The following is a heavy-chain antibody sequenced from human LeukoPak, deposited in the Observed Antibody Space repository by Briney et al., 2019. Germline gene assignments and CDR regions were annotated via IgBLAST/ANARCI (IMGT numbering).Heavy chain of an antibody. D-gene: IGHD5-12*01. CDR2: IYYSGST. V-gene: IGHV4-30-4*01. Sequence: SETLSLTCTVSGGSISSGDYYWSWIRQPPGKGLEWIGYIYYSGSTYYNPSLKSRVTISVDTSKNQFSLKLSSVTAADTAVYYCARDEGYSGYDVWGQGTLVTVSS. J-gene: IGHJ4*02. CDR3: ARDEGYSGYDV. CDR1: GGSISSGDYY.